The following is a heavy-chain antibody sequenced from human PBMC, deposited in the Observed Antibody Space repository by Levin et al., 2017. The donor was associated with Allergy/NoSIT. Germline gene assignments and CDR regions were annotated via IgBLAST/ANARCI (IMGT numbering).Heavy chain of an antibody. CDR3: ARDGYHYDNTGHLYYFDL. CDR2: ISYDGSSK. D-gene: IGHD3-22*01. J-gene: IGHJ4*02. CDR1: GFTFSTYA. Sequence: GGSLRLSCAASGFTFSTYAMHWVRQTPGKGLEWVAVISYDGSSKTFADSVKGRFTLSRDNSKNTLDLQMNSLRLEDTAVYFCARDGYHYDNTGHLYYFDLWGQGTLVTVSS. V-gene: IGHV3-30-3*01.